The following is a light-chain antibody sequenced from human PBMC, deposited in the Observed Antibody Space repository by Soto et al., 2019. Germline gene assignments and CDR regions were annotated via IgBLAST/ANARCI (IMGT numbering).Light chain of an antibody. V-gene: IGLV2-14*01. CDR3: NSYLTNPLPYV. CDR1: SXDIGRYDF. Sequence: QSVLTQPASVSGSPGQSITISCTGTSXDIGRYDFVPWYQQHPGKAPKLLIYEVTNRPSGVSNRFPGSKSGNTASLTISELQAEDEADYYCNSYLTNPLPYVFGTGTKVTVL. J-gene: IGLJ1*01. CDR2: EVT.